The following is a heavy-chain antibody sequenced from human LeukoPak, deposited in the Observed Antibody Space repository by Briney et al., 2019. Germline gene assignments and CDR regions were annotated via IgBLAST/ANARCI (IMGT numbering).Heavy chain of an antibody. J-gene: IGHJ5*02. D-gene: IGHD3-22*01. CDR3: ARSSSYYYDSSGYYNPYNWFDP. V-gene: IGHV4-39*01. CDR2: IYYSGST. CDR1: GGSISSSSYY. Sequence: SETLSLTCTVSGGSISSSSYYWGWIRQPPGKGLEWIGSIYYSGSTYYNPSLKSRVTISVDTSKNQFSLKLSSVTAADTAVCYCARSSSYYYDSSGYYNPYNWFDPWGQGTLVTVSS.